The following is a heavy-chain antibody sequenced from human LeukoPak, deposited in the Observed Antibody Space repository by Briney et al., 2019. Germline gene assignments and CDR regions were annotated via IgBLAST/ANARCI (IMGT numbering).Heavy chain of an antibody. CDR2: IYKSGST. D-gene: IGHD1-1*01. Sequence: SETLSLTCTVSGGSISSYYWSWIRQSPGKGLEWIGNIYKSGSTNYNPSLKSRVTMSVDTSKNQFSLRLNSVTAADTAVYYCARLSTGPYGLGAFDIWGQGTMVTVSS. J-gene: IGHJ3*02. V-gene: IGHV4-59*08. CDR3: ARLSTGPYGLGAFDI. CDR1: GGSISSYY.